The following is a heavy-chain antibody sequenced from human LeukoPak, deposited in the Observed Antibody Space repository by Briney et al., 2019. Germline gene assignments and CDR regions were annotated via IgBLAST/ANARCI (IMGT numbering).Heavy chain of an antibody. Sequence: ASVKVSCKASGGTFSSYAISWVRQAPGQGLEWMGWISAYNGNTNYAQKLQGRVTMTTDTSTSTAYMELRSLRSDDTAVYYCARDHIPSSLMDYWGQGTLVTVSS. D-gene: IGHD6-13*01. CDR1: GGTFSSYA. V-gene: IGHV1-18*01. CDR2: ISAYNGNT. CDR3: ARDHIPSSLMDY. J-gene: IGHJ4*02.